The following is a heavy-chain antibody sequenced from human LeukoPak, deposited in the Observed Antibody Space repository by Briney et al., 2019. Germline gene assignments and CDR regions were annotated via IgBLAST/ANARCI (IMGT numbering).Heavy chain of an antibody. V-gene: IGHV3-21*01. D-gene: IGHD3-16*01. CDR2: ISSSSSYI. CDR3: ARDLGSGDYFDY. Sequence: GGSLRLSCAASGFTFSSYSMNWVRQAPGKGLEWVSSISSSSSYIYYADSVKSRFTISRDNAKNSLYLQMNSLRAEDTAVYFCARDLGSGDYFDYWGQGTLVTVSS. CDR1: GFTFSSYS. J-gene: IGHJ4*02.